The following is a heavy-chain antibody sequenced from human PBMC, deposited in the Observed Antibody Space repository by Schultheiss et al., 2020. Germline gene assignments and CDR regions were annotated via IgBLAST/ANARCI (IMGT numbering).Heavy chain of an antibody. Sequence: GGSLRLSCAASGFTFSSYAVTWVRQVPGKGLECVANIKSDGSAKNYVDSVRGRFTISRDNAKKSLYLQMSSLRFEDTAIYYCATGTWLASWGQGTLVTVSS. D-gene: IGHD5-12*01. CDR1: GFTFSSYA. CDR2: IKSDGSAK. J-gene: IGHJ5*02. V-gene: IGHV3-7*01. CDR3: ATGTWLAS.